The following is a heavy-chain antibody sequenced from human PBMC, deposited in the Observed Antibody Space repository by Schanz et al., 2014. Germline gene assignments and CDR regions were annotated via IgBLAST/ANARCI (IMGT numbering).Heavy chain of an antibody. V-gene: IGHV1-46*01. J-gene: IGHJ1*01. Sequence: QVQLVQSGAEVKKPGASVKVSCKASGYTFTGYHMHWVRQAPGQGLEWMGIIHSTGGTTSHAQKFQGRVTMTRDTSTSTVYMELSSLRSEDTAVYYCARIAEAGTQYLQYWGQGTLVTVSS. CDR3: ARIAEAGTQYLQY. CDR1: GYTFTGYH. CDR2: IHSTGGTT. D-gene: IGHD6-13*01.